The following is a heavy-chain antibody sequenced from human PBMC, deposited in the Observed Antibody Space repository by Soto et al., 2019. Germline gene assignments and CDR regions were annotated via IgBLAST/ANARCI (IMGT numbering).Heavy chain of an antibody. Sequence: GESLKISCKGSGYSFTSYWIGWVRQMPGKGLEWMGIIYPGDSDTRYSPSFQGQVTISADKSISTAYLQWSSLKASDTAMYYCARSDYDISTVYYFDYWGQGTLVTVSS. CDR3: ARSDYDISTVYYFDY. V-gene: IGHV5-51*01. D-gene: IGHD3-9*01. J-gene: IGHJ4*02. CDR2: IYPGDSDT. CDR1: GYSFTSYW.